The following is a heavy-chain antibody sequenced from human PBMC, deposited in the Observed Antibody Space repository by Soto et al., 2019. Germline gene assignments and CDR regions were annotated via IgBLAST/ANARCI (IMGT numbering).Heavy chain of an antibody. J-gene: IGHJ4*02. CDR1: GGSFSTDGYY. D-gene: IGHD5-18*01. CDR3: ASGSVHTAMVLPRFDF. CDR2: IYSSGPT. V-gene: IGHV4-31*03. Sequence: QEQLQESGPGPVKPSQTLSLTCTVSGGSFSTDGYYWSWIRQPPEKRLEWIGYIYSSGPTYYNPCLEKRISISMVMSKNQFSRKLTGVTAADSAVYYCASGSVHTAMVLPRFDFWGQGIVVIVS.